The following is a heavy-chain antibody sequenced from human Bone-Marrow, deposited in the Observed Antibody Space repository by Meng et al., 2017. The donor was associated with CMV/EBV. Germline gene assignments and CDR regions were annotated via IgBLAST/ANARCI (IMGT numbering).Heavy chain of an antibody. V-gene: IGHV1-8*01. CDR2: MNPNTGNT. D-gene: IGHD1-26*01. J-gene: IGHJ1*01. Sequence: ASVKVSCKASGYIFATYNINWVRQATGQGLEWMGWMNPNTGNTGYSQKFQGRVTLTRDTSTSDAYMELSSLTSEDTAVYYCARRVGASWGYFQHWGQGTLVTVYS. CDR3: ARRVGASWGYFQH. CDR1: GYIFATYN.